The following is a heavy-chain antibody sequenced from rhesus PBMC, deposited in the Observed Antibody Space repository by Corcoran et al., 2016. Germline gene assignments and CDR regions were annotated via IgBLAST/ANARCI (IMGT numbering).Heavy chain of an antibody. CDR1: GGSISGGYD. Sequence: QVQLQESGPGLVKPSETLSLTCAVSGGSISGGYDWSWIRQPPGKGLEWMGYIYGNSGNPNYNPSPNNRVTISKDPSNNQFSLKLSSVTAADTAVYYCAGRRRSSWPPNSLDVWGRGVLVTVSS. CDR2: IYGNSGNP. D-gene: IGHD6-13*01. J-gene: IGHJ5-2*02. V-gene: IGHV4-76*01. CDR3: AGRRRSSWPPNSLDV.